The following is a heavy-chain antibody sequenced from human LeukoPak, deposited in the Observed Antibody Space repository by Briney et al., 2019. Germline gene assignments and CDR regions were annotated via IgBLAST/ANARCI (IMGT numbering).Heavy chain of an antibody. CDR1: GYTFTGYY. CDR3: ARLVGLSTTASY. Sequence: ASVKVSCKASGYTFTGYYMHWVRQATGQGLEWMGWINPNSGGTNYAQKFQGRVTMTRDTSISTAYMELSRLTSDDTAVYYCARLVGLSTTASYWGQGTLVIVSS. D-gene: IGHD5/OR15-5a*01. J-gene: IGHJ4*02. V-gene: IGHV1-2*02. CDR2: INPNSGGT.